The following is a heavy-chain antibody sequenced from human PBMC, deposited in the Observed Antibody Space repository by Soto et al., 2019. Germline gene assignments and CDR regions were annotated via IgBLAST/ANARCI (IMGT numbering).Heavy chain of an antibody. J-gene: IGHJ5*02. CDR3: ARRITMVRGWFDP. V-gene: IGHV4-34*01. CDR2: INHSGST. Sequence: SETLSLTCAVYGGSFSGYYWSWIRQPPGKGLEWIGEINHSGSTNYNPSLKSRVTISVDTSKNQFSLKLSSVTAADTAVYYCARRITMVRGWFDPWGQGTLVTVSS. D-gene: IGHD3-10*01. CDR1: GGSFSGYY.